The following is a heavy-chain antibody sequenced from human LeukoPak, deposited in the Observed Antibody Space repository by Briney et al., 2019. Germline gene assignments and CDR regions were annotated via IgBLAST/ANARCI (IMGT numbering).Heavy chain of an antibody. CDR3: ARSWASNYGDY. CDR1: GFTFSDYY. Sequence: WGSLRLSGAASGFTFSDYYMSWIRQGPGKGLEWVSYISNSGSTIYYADSLKGRFTVSRDNAKNSLYLQMNSLRDEDTAVYYCARSWASNYGDYWGQGTLVTVSS. V-gene: IGHV3-11*04. CDR2: ISNSGSTI. J-gene: IGHJ4*02. D-gene: IGHD4-11*01.